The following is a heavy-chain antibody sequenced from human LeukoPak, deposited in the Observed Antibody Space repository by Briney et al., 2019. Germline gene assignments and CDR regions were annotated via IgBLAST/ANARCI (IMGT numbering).Heavy chain of an antibody. D-gene: IGHD3-16*01. CDR3: ARHPKDDSEDWFDP. CDR1: GGSISSSSYY. V-gene: IGHV4-39*01. J-gene: IGHJ5*02. Sequence: PSETLSLTCSVSGGSISSSSYYWGWIRQPPGKGLEWIGSIYYSGSTYYNPPLKSRVTISVDTSKNQFSLKLSSVTAADTAVYYCARHPKDDSEDWFDPWGQGTLVTVSS. CDR2: IYYSGST.